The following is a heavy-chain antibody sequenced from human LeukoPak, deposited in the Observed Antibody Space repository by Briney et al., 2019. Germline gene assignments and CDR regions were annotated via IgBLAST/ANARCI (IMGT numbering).Heavy chain of an antibody. Sequence: PGGSLRLSCAASGFTFSSYGMHWVRQAPGKGLEWVAFIRYDGSNKYYADSVKGRFTISRDNPKNTLYLQMNSLRAEDTAVYYCAKDQRVVVVPAASNFDYWGQGTLVTVSS. V-gene: IGHV3-30*02. J-gene: IGHJ4*02. CDR1: GFTFSSYG. CDR2: IRYDGSNK. CDR3: AKDQRVVVVPAASNFDY. D-gene: IGHD2-2*01.